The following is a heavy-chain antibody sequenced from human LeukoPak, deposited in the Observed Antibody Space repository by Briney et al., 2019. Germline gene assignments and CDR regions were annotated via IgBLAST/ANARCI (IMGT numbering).Heavy chain of an antibody. CDR2: IIGSGSST. J-gene: IGHJ4*02. CDR1: GFTFSSYG. V-gene: IGHV3-23*01. D-gene: IGHD6-25*01. Sequence: GGSLRLSCAASGFTFSSYGMSWVRQAPGKGLQWVSVIIGSGSSTYYADSVKGRFTISRDNARNTLYLQMNSLRAEDTAVYYCARGCGHNDYWGQGALVTVSS. CDR3: ARGCGHNDY.